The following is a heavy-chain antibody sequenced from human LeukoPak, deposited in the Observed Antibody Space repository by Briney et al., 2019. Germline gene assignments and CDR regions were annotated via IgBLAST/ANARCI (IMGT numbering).Heavy chain of an antibody. CDR3: ARDGDYSNFDYYYYYMDV. V-gene: IGHV4-4*07. D-gene: IGHD4-11*01. CDR2: IYTSGST. Sequence: KPSETLSLTCTVSGGSISSYYWSWIRQPAGKGLEWIGRIYTSGSTNYNPSLKSRVTMSVDTSKKQFSLRLSSVTAADTAVYYCARDGDYSNFDYYYYYMDVWGKGTTVTVSS. J-gene: IGHJ6*03. CDR1: GGSISSYY.